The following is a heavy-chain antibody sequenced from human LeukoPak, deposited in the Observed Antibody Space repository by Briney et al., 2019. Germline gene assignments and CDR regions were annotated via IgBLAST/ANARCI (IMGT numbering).Heavy chain of an antibody. Sequence: PVKVSCKASGYTFTSYGISWVRQAPGQGLEWMGRIIPIFGTANYAQKFQGRVTITTDESTSTAYMELSSLRSEDTAVYYCARESHYYDSSGDFQHWGQGTLVTVSS. V-gene: IGHV1-69*05. J-gene: IGHJ1*01. D-gene: IGHD3-22*01. CDR3: ARESHYYDSSGDFQH. CDR1: GYTFTSYG. CDR2: IIPIFGTA.